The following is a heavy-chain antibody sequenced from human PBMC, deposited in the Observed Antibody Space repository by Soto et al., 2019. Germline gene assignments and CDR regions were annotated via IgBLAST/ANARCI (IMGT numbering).Heavy chain of an antibody. CDR3: ARGDSTDCSNGVCSFFYNHDMDV. CDR1: GYSFTDYH. CDR2: INPKSGGT. J-gene: IGHJ6*02. Sequence: QVQLVQSGAEVKKPGASVKVSCKASGYSFTDYHIHWVRQAPGQGLEWLGRINPKSGGTSTAQKFKGWVTMTTDTSISTASMERTRLTSDDTAIYYCARGDSTDCSNGVCSFFYNHDMDVWGQGTTVTVSS. D-gene: IGHD2-8*01. V-gene: IGHV1-2*04.